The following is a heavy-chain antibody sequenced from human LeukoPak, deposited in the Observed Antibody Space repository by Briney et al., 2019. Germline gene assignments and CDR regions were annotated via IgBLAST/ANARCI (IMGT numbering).Heavy chain of an antibody. CDR2: IYYSGST. V-gene: IGHV4-39*01. Sequence: SETLSLTCTVSGASISSNNHYWGWIRQPPGKGLEWIGNIYYSGSTYYNPSLKSRVTISVDTSKNQFSLKLSSVTAADTAMYYCARPVVVVAASLYYLDYWGRGTLVTVSS. CDR3: ARPVVVVAASLYYLDY. D-gene: IGHD2-15*01. CDR1: GASISSNNHY. J-gene: IGHJ4*02.